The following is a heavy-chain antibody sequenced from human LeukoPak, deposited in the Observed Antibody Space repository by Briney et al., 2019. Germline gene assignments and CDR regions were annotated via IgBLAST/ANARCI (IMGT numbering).Heavy chain of an antibody. V-gene: IGHV1-3*03. CDR3: ARARYETRIWPKSRYDYYHYMDV. D-gene: IGHD3-3*01. J-gene: IGHJ6*03. CDR1: GYTFTSYD. CDR2: INAGNGNT. Sequence: ASVKVSCKASGYTFTSYDISWVRQAPGQGLEWMGWINAGNGNTKYSQEFQDRVTITRDTSATTAYMELSSLRSEDMAVYYCARARYETRIWPKSRYDYYHYMDVWGKGTRSPSP.